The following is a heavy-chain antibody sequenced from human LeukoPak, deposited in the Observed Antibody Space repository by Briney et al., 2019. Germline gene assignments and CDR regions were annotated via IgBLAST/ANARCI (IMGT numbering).Heavy chain of an antibody. CDR3: ARDLNQIYYYYGMDV. J-gene: IGHJ6*02. CDR1: GFTFSDYY. V-gene: IGHV3-11*01. CDR2: ISSSGSTI. D-gene: IGHD1-14*01. Sequence: GGSLRLPCAASGFTFSDYYMSWIRQAPGKGLEWVSYISSSGSTIYYADSVKGRFTISRDNAKNSLYLQMNSLRAEDTAVYYCARDLNQIYYYYGMDVWGQGTTVTVSS.